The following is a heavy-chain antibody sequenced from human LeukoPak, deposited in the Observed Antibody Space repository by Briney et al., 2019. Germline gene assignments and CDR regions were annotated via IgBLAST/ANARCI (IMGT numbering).Heavy chain of an antibody. Sequence: GGSLRLSCAASGFTFSSYNMNWVRQAPGKGLEWVSVIYSGGSTYYADSVKGRFTISRDNSKNTLYLQMNSLRAEDTAVYYCARNRPFDYWGQGTLVTVSS. CDR2: IYSGGST. V-gene: IGHV3-53*01. CDR1: GFTFSSYN. CDR3: ARNRPFDY. J-gene: IGHJ4*02.